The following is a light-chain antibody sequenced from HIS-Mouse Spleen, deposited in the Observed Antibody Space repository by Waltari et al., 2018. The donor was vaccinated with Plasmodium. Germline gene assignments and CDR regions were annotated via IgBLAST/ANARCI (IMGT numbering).Light chain of an antibody. V-gene: IGLV1-44*01. CDR1: SPNIGRNT. CDR3: AAWDDSLNGVV. Sequence: QSVLTQPPSASGTPGQRVTISCSGSSPNIGRNTVNWYQQPPGTAPKLLIYSNNQRPSGVPDRFSGSKSGTSASLAISGLQSEDEADYYCAAWDDSLNGVVFGGGTKLTVL. J-gene: IGLJ2*01. CDR2: SNN.